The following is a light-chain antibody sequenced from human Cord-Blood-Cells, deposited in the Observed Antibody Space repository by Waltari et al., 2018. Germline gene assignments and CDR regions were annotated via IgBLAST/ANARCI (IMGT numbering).Light chain of an antibody. Sequence: EIVMTQSPATLSVSPGERATLPCRASQSVSSNLAWYQQKPGQAPRLLIYGASTRATGIPARFSGSGYGTEFTLTISSLQSEDFEVYYCQQYNSWPLTFGGGTKVEIK. J-gene: IGKJ4*01. CDR2: GAS. CDR3: QQYNSWPLT. V-gene: IGKV3-15*01. CDR1: QSVSSN.